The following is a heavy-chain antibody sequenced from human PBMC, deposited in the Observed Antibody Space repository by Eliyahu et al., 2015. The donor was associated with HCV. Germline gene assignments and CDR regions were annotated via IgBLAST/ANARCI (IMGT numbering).Heavy chain of an antibody. CDR2: IWYDGSNK. Sequence: QVQLVESGGGVVQPGRSLRLSCXAXGFTFSSYGMXWVRQAPGKGLEWVAVIWYDGSNKYYADSVKGRFTISRDNSKNTLYLQMNSLRAEDTAVYYCARVWTTVTTPGYGMDVWGQGTTVTVSS. V-gene: IGHV3-33*01. J-gene: IGHJ6*02. CDR1: GFTFSSYG. D-gene: IGHD4-17*01. CDR3: ARVWTTVTTPGYGMDV.